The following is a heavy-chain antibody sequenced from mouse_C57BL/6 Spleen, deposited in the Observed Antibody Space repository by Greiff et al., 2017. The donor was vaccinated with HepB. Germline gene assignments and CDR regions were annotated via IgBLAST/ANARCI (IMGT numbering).Heavy chain of an antibody. D-gene: IGHD3-1*01. J-gene: IGHJ4*01. V-gene: IGHV5-17*01. CDR3: ARRAGPYAMDY. CDR1: GFTFSDYG. Sequence: EVQLVESGGGLVKPGGSLKLSCAASGFTFSDYGMHWVRQAPEKGLEWVAYISSSSSTIYYADTVKGRFTISRDNAKNTLFLQMTSLRSEDTAMYYGARRAGPYAMDYWGQGTSVTVSS. CDR2: ISSSSSTI.